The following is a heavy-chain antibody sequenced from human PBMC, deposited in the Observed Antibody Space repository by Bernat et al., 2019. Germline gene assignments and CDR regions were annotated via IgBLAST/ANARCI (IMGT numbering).Heavy chain of an antibody. J-gene: IGHJ4*02. V-gene: IGHV4-30-4*01. Sequence: QVQLQESGPGLVKPSQTLSLTCTVSGGSISSGDYYWSWIRQPPGKGLEWIGYIYYSGSTYYNPSLKSRVTISVDTSKNQFSLKLSSVTAADTAVYYCAGFTIFGVGGAPVVPCFDYWGQGTLVTVSS. D-gene: IGHD3-3*01. CDR1: GGSISSGDYY. CDR2: IYYSGST. CDR3: AGFTIFGVGGAPVVPCFDY.